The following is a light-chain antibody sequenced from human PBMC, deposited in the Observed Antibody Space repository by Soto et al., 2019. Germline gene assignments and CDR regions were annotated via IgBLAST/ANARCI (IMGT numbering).Light chain of an antibody. Sequence: DIQMPQSPSPLSASVGDRVTISCRASQSISTYLNWYQQKPGKAPKLLIYSASGVQSGVPPRFSGSGSGTDFILTISSLRPDDIATYYCQQTYRAPPWTFGQGTKV. J-gene: IGKJ1*01. CDR1: QSISTY. CDR2: SAS. V-gene: IGKV1-39*01. CDR3: QQTYRAPPWT.